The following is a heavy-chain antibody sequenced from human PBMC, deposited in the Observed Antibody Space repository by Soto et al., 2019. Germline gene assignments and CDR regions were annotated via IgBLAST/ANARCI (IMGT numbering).Heavy chain of an antibody. Sequence: GGSVKVSCKVSGYTLTELSMHWVRQAPGKGLEWMGGFDPEDGETIYAQKFQGRVTMTEDTSTDTAYMELSSLRSEDTAVYYCATGAVTTYYYYYGMDVWGQGTTVTVSS. CDR1: GYTLTELS. CDR2: FDPEDGET. V-gene: IGHV1-24*01. J-gene: IGHJ6*02. D-gene: IGHD4-17*01. CDR3: ATGAVTTYYYYYGMDV.